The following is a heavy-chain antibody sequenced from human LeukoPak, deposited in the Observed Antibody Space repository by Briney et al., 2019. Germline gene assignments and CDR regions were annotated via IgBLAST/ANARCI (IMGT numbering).Heavy chain of an antibody. CDR2: FDPEDGET. D-gene: IGHD3-10*01. J-gene: IGHJ4*02. CDR1: GYTLTELS. CDR3: ATTNYGSGSYYPDY. Sequence: ASVKVSCKVSGYTLTELSMHWVRQAPGKGLEWMGGFDPEDGETIYVQKFQGRVTMTEDTSTDTAYMELSSLRSEDTAVYYCATTNYGSGSYYPDYWGQGTLVTVSS. V-gene: IGHV1-24*01.